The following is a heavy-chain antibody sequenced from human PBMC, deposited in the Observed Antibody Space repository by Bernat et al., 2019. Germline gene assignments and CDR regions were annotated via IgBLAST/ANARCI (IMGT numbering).Heavy chain of an antibody. CDR1: GGSISSSSYY. D-gene: IGHD3-10*01. Sequence: QLQLQESGPGLVKPSETLSLTCTVSGGSISSSSYYWGWIRQPPVKGLEWIGSIYYSGSTYYNPSLKSRVTISVDTSKNQFSLKLSSVTAADTAVYYCARRRDYGSGSYTNWFDPWGQGNLVTVSS. CDR2: IYYSGST. CDR3: ARRRDYGSGSYTNWFDP. J-gene: IGHJ5*02. V-gene: IGHV4-39*01.